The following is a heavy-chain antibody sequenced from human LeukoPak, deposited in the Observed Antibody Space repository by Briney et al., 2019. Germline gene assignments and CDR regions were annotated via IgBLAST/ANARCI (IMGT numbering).Heavy chain of an antibody. V-gene: IGHV3-30*04. J-gene: IGHJ6*04. Sequence: GRSLRLSCAASGFTFSSYAMHWVRQAPGKGLEWVAVISYDGSNKYYADSVKGRFTISRDNSKNTLYLQMNSLRAEDTAVYYCARDDSIGDILTGSIYYYYYYSMDVWGKGTTVTVSS. CDR3: ARDDSIGDILTGSIYYYYYYSMDV. CDR1: GFTFSSYA. CDR2: ISYDGSNK. D-gene: IGHD3-9*01.